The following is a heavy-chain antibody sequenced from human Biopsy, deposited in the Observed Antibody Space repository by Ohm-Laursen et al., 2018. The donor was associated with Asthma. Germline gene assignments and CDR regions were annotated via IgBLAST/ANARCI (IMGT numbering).Heavy chain of an antibody. CDR2: ITPNSGGT. Sequence: GPSVKVSCKASGDTFIGFHIHWMRQAPGQGLEWMGRITPNSGGTNYAQKFQGRVNMTRDTSISTAYMEVSRLRSEDTAVYYCARGQKSAGDRWFDPWGQGTLVTVSS. J-gene: IGHJ5*02. V-gene: IGHV1-2*06. CDR3: ARGQKSAGDRWFDP. CDR1: GDTFIGFH. D-gene: IGHD6-13*01.